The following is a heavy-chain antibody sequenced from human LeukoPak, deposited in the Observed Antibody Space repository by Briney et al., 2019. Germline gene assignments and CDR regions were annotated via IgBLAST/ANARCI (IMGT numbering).Heavy chain of an antibody. CDR1: GGSFSGYY. J-gene: IGHJ4*02. CDR3: ARGQVVQDY. Sequence: SETLSLTCAVYGGSFSGYYWSWIRQPPGKGLEWIGEINHSGSTNYNPSLKSRVTILVDTSKNQFSLKLSSVTAADTAVYYCARGQVVQDYWGQGTLVTVSS. D-gene: IGHD3-16*02. V-gene: IGHV4-34*01. CDR2: INHSGST.